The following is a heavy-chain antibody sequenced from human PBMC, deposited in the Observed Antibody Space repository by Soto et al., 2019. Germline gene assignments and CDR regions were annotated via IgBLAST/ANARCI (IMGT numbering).Heavy chain of an antibody. Sequence: QVQLQQWGAGLLKPSETLSLTCAVYGGSFSGYYWSWIRQPPGKGLEWVGEINHSGSTNYNPSLKSRFTISVDTSKNQFSLKLSSVTAADTAVYYCARSIVVIPAAMRGRFDPWGQGTLVTVSS. V-gene: IGHV4-34*01. CDR2: INHSGST. CDR1: GGSFSGYY. CDR3: ARSIVVIPAAMRGRFDP. J-gene: IGHJ5*02. D-gene: IGHD2-2*01.